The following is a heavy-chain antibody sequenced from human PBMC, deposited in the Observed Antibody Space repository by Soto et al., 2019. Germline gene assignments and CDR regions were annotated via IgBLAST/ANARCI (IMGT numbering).Heavy chain of an antibody. CDR1: GYTFTSYY. J-gene: IGHJ6*02. Sequence: QVQLVQSGPEVKEPGASVKLSCQASGYTFTSYYIHWVRQSPGHGLEWMGVINPSGGSTSSAQKFQGRVIMTRDTSTTTVFMELSSLRSEDTAVYYCARDQKNRYDHSSPNYYYYGMDVWGQGTTVSVSS. CDR2: INPSGGST. D-gene: IGHD6-13*01. V-gene: IGHV1-46*01. CDR3: ARDQKNRYDHSSPNYYYYGMDV.